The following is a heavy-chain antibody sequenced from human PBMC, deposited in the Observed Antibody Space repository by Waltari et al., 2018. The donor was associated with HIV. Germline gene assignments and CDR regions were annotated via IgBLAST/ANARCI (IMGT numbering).Heavy chain of an antibody. V-gene: IGHV4-4*02. J-gene: IGHJ5*02. Sequence: QVQLQESGPGLVKPSETLSLTCGVSGGSISSYTWWIWVRQAPGKGLEWIGEMYHSGRTKYNPSLKSRVTISVDKSKNQFSLKMNSVTAADTAVYYCARGVTGDFGASWLDPWGQGILVTVSS. CDR2: MYHSGRT. CDR3: ARGVTGDFGASWLDP. CDR1: GGSISSYTW. D-gene: IGHD4-17*01.